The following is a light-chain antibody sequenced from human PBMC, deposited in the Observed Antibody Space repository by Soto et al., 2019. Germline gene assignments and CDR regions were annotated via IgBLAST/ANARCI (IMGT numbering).Light chain of an antibody. V-gene: IGKV1-39*01. CDR1: QSISSY. J-gene: IGKJ1*01. Sequence: DIQMTQSPSSLSASVGDRVTITCRASQSISSYLNWYQQKPGKAPKLLIYAASSLQSGVQSRFSGSGSGTDLTLTISSLQHEDFATYYCQQSYSTPWTFGQGTKVEIK. CDR3: QQSYSTPWT. CDR2: AAS.